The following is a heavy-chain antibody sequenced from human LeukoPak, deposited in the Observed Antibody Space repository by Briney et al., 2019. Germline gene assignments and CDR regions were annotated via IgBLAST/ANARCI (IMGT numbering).Heavy chain of an antibody. V-gene: IGHV4-38-2*01. Sequence: PSETLSLTCAVSGYSISSGYYWGWIRQPPGKGLEWTGSIYHSGSTYYNPSLKNRVTISVDTSKNQFSLKLSSVTAADTAVYYCARRDYDFWSGPANNFDYWGQGTLVTVSS. CDR1: GYSISSGYY. D-gene: IGHD3-3*01. CDR2: IYHSGST. J-gene: IGHJ4*02. CDR3: ARRDYDFWSGPANNFDY.